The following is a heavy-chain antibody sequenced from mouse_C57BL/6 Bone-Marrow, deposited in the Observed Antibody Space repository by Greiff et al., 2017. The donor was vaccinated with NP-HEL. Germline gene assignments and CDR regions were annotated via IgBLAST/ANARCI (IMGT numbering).Heavy chain of an antibody. Sequence: QVQLQQPGAELVMPGASVKLSCKASGYTFTSYWMHWVKQRPGQGLEWIGEIDPSDSYTNYIQKFKGKSTLTVDKSSSTAYMQLNSLTSEDSAVYYCARGNDGHGGAMDYWGQGTSVTVSA. CDR3: ARGNDGHGGAMDY. D-gene: IGHD2-3*01. CDR2: IDPSDSYT. J-gene: IGHJ4*01. V-gene: IGHV1-69*01. CDR1: GYTFTSYW.